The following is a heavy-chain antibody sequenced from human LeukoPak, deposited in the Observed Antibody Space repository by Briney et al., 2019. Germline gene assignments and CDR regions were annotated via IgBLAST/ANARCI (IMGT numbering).Heavy chain of an antibody. V-gene: IGHV1-2*02. J-gene: IGHJ4*02. D-gene: IGHD3-3*01. CDR1: GYTFTGYY. CDR3: ARAPPVLRFLEGLFSYGY. Sequence: ASVKVSCKASGYTFTGYYMHWVRQAPGQGLEWMGWINPNSGGTNYAQKFQGRVTMTRDTSISTAYMELSRLRADDTAVSYCARAPPVLRFLEGLFSYGYWGQGPLVTVSS. CDR2: INPNSGGT.